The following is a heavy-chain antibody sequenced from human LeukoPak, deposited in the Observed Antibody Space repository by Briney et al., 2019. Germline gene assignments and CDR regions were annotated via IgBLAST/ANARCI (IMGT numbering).Heavy chain of an antibody. CDR3: AKVQWLVSQPFDY. CDR2: ISGSGGST. CDR1: GFTFSSYA. V-gene: IGHV3-23*01. J-gene: IGHJ4*02. D-gene: IGHD6-19*01. Sequence: GGSLRLSCAASGFTFSSYAMSWVRQAPGKGLEWASAISGSGGSTYYADSVKGRFTISRDNSKNTLYLQMNSLRAEDTAVYYCAKVQWLVSQPFDYWGQGTLVTVSS.